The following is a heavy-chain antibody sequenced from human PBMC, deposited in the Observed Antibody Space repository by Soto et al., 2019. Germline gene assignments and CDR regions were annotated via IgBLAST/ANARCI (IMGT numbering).Heavy chain of an antibody. J-gene: IGHJ4*02. CDR1: GGSISSYY. Sequence: SETLSLTCTVSGGSISSYYWSWIRQPPGKGLEWIGYIYYGGSTNYNPSLKSRVTISVDTSKNQFSLKLSSVTAADTAVYYCASGGSCYSRYCYFDYWGQGTLVTVSS. CDR2: IYYGGST. D-gene: IGHD2-15*01. V-gene: IGHV4-59*01. CDR3: ASGGSCYSRYCYFDY.